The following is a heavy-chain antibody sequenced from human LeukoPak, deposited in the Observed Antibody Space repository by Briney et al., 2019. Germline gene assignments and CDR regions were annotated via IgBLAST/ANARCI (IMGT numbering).Heavy chain of an antibody. CDR2: INGDGSST. CDR3: AKTAGWYYFDY. D-gene: IGHD6-19*01. V-gene: IGHV3-74*01. Sequence: GGSLKLSCAASGFTFSSYWMHWVRQAPGKGLVWVSRINGDGSSTAYADSVKGRFTISRDNAKNTLYLQMNSLTAEDTAVYYCAKTAGWYYFDYWGQGTLVTVSS. J-gene: IGHJ4*02. CDR1: GFTFSSYW.